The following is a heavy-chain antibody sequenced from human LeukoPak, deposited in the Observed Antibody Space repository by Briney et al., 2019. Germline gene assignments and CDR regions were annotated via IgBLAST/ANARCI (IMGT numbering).Heavy chain of an antibody. V-gene: IGHV3-7*01. CDR3: AKIGLGSSSWWYFDY. J-gene: IGHJ4*02. Sequence: GGSLRLSCAASGFNFENYWMTWVRQAPGKGLEWVANIKQDGGERNYVDSVEGRFTISRDNAKNSLHLQMSSLRAEDTAVYYCAKIGLGSSSWWYFDYWGQGALVTVSS. CDR2: IKQDGGER. D-gene: IGHD6-13*01. CDR1: GFNFENYW.